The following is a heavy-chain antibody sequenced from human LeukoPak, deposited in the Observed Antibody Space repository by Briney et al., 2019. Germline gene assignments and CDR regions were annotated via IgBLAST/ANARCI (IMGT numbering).Heavy chain of an antibody. Sequence: ASVKVSCKASGYTFTSYYMHWVRQAPGRGLEWMGIINPSGGSTSYAQKFQGRVTMTRDTSTSTVYMELSSLRSEDTAVYYCARDVAVAGRDYWGQGTLVTVSS. J-gene: IGHJ4*02. CDR1: GYTFTSYY. D-gene: IGHD6-19*01. CDR3: ARDVAVAGRDY. V-gene: IGHV1-46*01. CDR2: INPSGGST.